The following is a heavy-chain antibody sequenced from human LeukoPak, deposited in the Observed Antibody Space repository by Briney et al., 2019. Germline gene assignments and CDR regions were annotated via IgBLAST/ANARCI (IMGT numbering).Heavy chain of an antibody. CDR1: GFTFSSYW. CDR2: IKKDGSEK. Sequence: GGSLRLSCAASGFTFSSYWMSWVRQAPGKGLEWVANIKKDGSEKYYVDSVKGRFTISRDNAKTSLYLQMNSLRAEDTAVYYCVRGRSGYSSGWYYFDYWGQGTLVTVSS. V-gene: IGHV3-7*01. CDR3: VRGRSGYSSGWYYFDY. J-gene: IGHJ4*02. D-gene: IGHD6-19*01.